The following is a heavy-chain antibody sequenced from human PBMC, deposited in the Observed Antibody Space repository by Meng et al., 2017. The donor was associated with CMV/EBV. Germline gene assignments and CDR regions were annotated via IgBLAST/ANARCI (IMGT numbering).Heavy chain of an antibody. D-gene: IGHD3-22*01. CDR3: ARDELYYYDSSGYKFDY. Sequence: GGSLRLSCAASGFTFSSYWMSWVRQAPGKGLEWVANIKQDGSEKYYVDSVKGRFTISRDNAKNSLYLQMNSLRAEDTAVYYCARDELYYYDSSGYKFDYWGQGTLVTRLL. V-gene: IGHV3-7*01. J-gene: IGHJ4*02. CDR1: GFTFSSYW. CDR2: IKQDGSEK.